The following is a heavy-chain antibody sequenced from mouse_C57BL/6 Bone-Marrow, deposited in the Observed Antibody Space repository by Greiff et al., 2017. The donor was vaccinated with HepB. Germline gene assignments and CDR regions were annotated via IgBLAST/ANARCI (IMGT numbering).Heavy chain of an antibody. Sequence: EVQLVESGGDLVKPGGSLKLSCAASGFTFSSYGMSWVRQTPDKRLEWVATISSGGSYTYYPDSVKGRFNISRDNAKNTLYLQMSSLKSEDTAMYYCAIGTVEGRWYFDVWGTGTTVTVSS. D-gene: IGHD1-1*01. V-gene: IGHV5-6*01. CDR3: AIGTVEGRWYFDV. CDR2: ISSGGSYT. CDR1: GFTFSSYG. J-gene: IGHJ1*03.